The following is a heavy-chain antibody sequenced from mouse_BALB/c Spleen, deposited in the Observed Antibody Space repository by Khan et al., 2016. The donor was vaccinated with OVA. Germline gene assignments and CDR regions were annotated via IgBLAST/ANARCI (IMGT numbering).Heavy chain of an antibody. J-gene: IGHJ3*01. V-gene: IGHV1-85*01. CDR3: ARGGYGGFAY. Sequence: QVQLQQSGAELVKPGASVKLSCKASGYTFTSYDINWVRQRPEQGLEWIGWMFPGDGSTKYNENFKGKATLTTDKSSTTAYMQVSRLTSEDSGAYFCARGGYGGFAYWGQGTPVTVSA. D-gene: IGHD2-14*01. CDR2: MFPGDGST. CDR1: GYTFTSYD.